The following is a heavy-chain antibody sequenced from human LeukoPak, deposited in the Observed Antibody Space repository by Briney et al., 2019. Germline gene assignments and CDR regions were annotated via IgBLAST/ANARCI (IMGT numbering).Heavy chain of an antibody. CDR1: GYTFTSYA. J-gene: IGHJ3*02. Sequence: GASVKVSCKASGYTFTSYAMNWVRQAPGQGLEWMGWINTNTGNPTYAQGFTGRFVFSLDTSVSTAYLQISSLKAEDTAVYYCAREPGTHIVAVTPNSDAFDIWGQGTMVTVSS. CDR3: AREPGTHIVAVTPNSDAFDI. CDR2: INTNTGNP. D-gene: IGHD2-21*02. V-gene: IGHV7-4-1*02.